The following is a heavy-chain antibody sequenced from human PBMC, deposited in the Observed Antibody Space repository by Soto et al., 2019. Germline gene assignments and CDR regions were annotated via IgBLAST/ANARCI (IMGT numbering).Heavy chain of an antibody. J-gene: IGHJ6*03. CDR3: AKDSTLYYYYYMDV. CDR1: GFSFDDYA. V-gene: IGHV3-9*01. CDR2: ITWNGGSI. Sequence: EVQLVESGGGLVQPGRSLRLSCAAPGFSFDDYAMHWVRQAPGKGLEWVSGITWNGGSIGYADSVKGRFTISRDNAKNSLYLQMNSLRAEDTALYYCAKDSTLYYYYYMDVWGKGTTVTVSS.